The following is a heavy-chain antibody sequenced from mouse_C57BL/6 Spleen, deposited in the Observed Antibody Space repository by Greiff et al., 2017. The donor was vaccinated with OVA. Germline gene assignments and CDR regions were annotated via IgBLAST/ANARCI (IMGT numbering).Heavy chain of an antibody. V-gene: IGHV1-72*01. CDR3: ARRDYAMDY. CDR2: IDPNSGGT. J-gene: IGHJ4*01. Sequence: QVHVKQSGAELVKPGASVKISCKASGYAFSSYWMHWVKQRPGRGLEWIGRIDPNSGGTKYNEKFKSKATLTVDKPSSTAYMQLSSLTSEDSAVYYCARRDYAMDYWGQGTSVTVSS. CDR1: GYAFSSYW.